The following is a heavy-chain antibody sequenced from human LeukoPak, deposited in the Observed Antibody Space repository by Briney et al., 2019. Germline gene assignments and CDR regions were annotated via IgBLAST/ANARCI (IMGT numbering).Heavy chain of an antibody. Sequence: GRSLRLSCAASGFTFEDYAMHWVRQAPGKGLEWVSGISWNSGSIGYADSVKGRFTISRDNAKNSLYLQMNSLRAEDMALYYCAKASSPNVVVPALDAFDIWGQGTMVTVSS. CDR2: ISWNSGSI. CDR3: AKASSPNVVVPALDAFDI. V-gene: IGHV3-9*03. J-gene: IGHJ3*02. CDR1: GFTFEDYA. D-gene: IGHD2-2*01.